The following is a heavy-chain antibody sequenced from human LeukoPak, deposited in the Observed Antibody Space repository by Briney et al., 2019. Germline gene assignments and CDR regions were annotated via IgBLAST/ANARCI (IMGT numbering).Heavy chain of an antibody. J-gene: IGHJ4*02. V-gene: IGHV3-30*03. CDR1: GFTFSSYG. Sequence: GGSLRLSCAASGFTFSSYGMHWVRQAPGKGLEWVAVISYDGRNKNYADSVKGRFTISRDNSRNTLYLQMNSLRAEDTAVYYCASHWAQQLVSDYWGQGTLVTVSS. CDR3: ASHWAQQLVSDY. D-gene: IGHD6-13*01. CDR2: ISYDGRNK.